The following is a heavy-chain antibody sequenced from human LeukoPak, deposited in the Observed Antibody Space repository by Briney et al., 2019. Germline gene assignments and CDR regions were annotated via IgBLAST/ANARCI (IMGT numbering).Heavy chain of an antibody. D-gene: IGHD1-26*01. J-gene: IGHJ5*02. CDR3: TTTIVGVTTWFDP. V-gene: IGHV3-15*01. CDR1: GFTLSNAY. CDR2: IKNKTNGGTT. Sequence: GGSLRLSCAASGFTLSNAYMSWVRQAPGKGLEWVGRIKNKTNGGTTDYAAPAKGRFTISRDDSKNTLYPQMNSLKTEDTAVYYCTTTIVGVTTWFDPWGQGTLVTVSS.